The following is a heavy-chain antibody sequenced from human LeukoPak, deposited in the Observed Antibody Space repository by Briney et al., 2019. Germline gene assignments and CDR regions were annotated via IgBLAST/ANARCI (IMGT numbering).Heavy chain of an antibody. V-gene: IGHV3-7*01. D-gene: IGHD6-13*01. CDR1: GFTFSSYW. J-gene: IGHJ6*03. CDR2: IKQDGSEK. Sequence: PGGSLRLSCAASGFTFSSYWMSWVRQAPGKGLEWVANIKQDGSEKYYVDSVKGRFTISRDNAKNSLYLQMNSLRAEDTAVYYCARDSSSWYYYYYYMDVWGKGTTVTVS. CDR3: ARDSSSWYYYYYYMDV.